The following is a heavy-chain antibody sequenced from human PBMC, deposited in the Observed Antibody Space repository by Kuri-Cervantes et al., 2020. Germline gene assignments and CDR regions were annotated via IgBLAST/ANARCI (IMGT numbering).Heavy chain of an antibody. CDR1: GFTFSSYS. CDR2: ISSSSSYI. CDR3: RGSGNYDY. Sequence: GESLKISCAASGFTFSSYSMNWVRQAPGKGLEWVSYISSSSSYIYYADSVKGRFTISRDNSKNSLYLQMNSLRVEDTALYYCRGSGNYDYWGQGTLVTVSS. J-gene: IGHJ4*02. D-gene: IGHD3-10*01. V-gene: IGHV3-21*05.